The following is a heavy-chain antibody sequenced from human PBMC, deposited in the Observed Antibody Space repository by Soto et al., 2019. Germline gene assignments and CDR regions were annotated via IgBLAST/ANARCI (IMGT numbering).Heavy chain of an antibody. V-gene: IGHV2-5*02. CDR1: GFSLSTRDVG. Sequence: SGPTLVNPTQTLTLTCTFSGFSLSTRDVGVGCIRQPPGKALEWLGVVYWDDDKTYSPSLKSRFTITKDTSKNQVVLRMTKMDPVDTVTYYCSDCREDVANFWRQGTPVTVSS. D-gene: IGHD2-15*01. CDR2: VYWDDDK. CDR3: SDCREDVANF. J-gene: IGHJ4*02.